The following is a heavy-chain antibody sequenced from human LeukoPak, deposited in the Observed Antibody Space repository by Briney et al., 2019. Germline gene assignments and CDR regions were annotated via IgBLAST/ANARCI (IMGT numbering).Heavy chain of an antibody. J-gene: IGHJ4*02. CDR1: GFTFSDYY. Sequence: PGGSLRLSCAASGFTFSDYYMSWIRQAPGKGLEWVSYISSSSSYTNYADSVKGRFTISRDNAKNSLYLQMNNPRAEDTAVYYCARHTGPLNTIFGHRGVCFDYWGQGTLVTVSS. D-gene: IGHD3-3*01. V-gene: IGHV3-11*03. CDR3: ARHTGPLNTIFGHRGVCFDY. CDR2: ISSSSSYT.